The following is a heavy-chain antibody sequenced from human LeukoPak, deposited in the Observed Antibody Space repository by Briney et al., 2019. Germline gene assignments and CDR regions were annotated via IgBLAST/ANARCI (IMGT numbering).Heavy chain of an antibody. J-gene: IGHJ6*03. CDR3: ARDTADFWSGYHYYYYMDV. V-gene: IGHV3-11*04. Sequence: PGGSLRLSCAASGFTFSDYYMSWIRQAPGKGLEWVSYISSSSSTIYYADSVKGRFTISRDNAKNSLYLQMNSLRAEDTAVYYCARDTADFWSGYHYYYYMDVWGKGTTVTVSS. CDR2: ISSSSSTI. D-gene: IGHD3-3*01. CDR1: GFTFSDYY.